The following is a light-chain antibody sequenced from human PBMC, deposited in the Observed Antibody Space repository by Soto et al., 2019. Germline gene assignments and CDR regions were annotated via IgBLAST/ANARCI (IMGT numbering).Light chain of an antibody. Sequence: ANLXXTASQSVSSNLAWYQQKRRQAPTLLIYDASARATGIPTTFSCSGSGSEFNLTISTMQAKDFAVSFCQQYNNGPPWTFGQGTKVQIK. CDR2: DAS. V-gene: IGKV3-15*01. CDR3: QQYNNGPPWT. CDR1: QSVSSN. J-gene: IGKJ1*01.